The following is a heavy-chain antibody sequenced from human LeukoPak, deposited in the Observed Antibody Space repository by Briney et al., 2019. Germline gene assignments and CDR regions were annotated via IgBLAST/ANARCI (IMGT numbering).Heavy chain of an antibody. D-gene: IGHD2-21*02. CDR3: ARCGGDCYNFDY. CDR1: GGSISSYY. CDR2: IYYSGST. J-gene: IGHJ4*02. Sequence: SETLSLTCTASGGSISSYYWSWIRQPPGKGLGWIGYIYYSGSTNYNPSLKSRVTISVDTSKNQFSLKLSSVTAADTAVYYCARCGGDCYNFDYWGQGTLVTVSS. V-gene: IGHV4-59*01.